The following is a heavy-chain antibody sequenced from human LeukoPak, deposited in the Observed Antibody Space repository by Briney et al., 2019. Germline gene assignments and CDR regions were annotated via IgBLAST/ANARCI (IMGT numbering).Heavy chain of an antibody. V-gene: IGHV3-30*03. CDR1: GFPFSNYG. D-gene: IGHD5-18*01. CDR3: AREDNGGYSEGRTAEFDY. J-gene: IGHJ4*02. Sequence: GGSLRLSCAASGFPFSNYGMHWVRQAPGKGLEWVAVISADGIDKYYADSVKGRFTISRDNAKNSLSLQMNSLRAEDTGLYYCAREDNGGYSEGRTAEFDYWGRGTLVTVSS. CDR2: ISADGIDK.